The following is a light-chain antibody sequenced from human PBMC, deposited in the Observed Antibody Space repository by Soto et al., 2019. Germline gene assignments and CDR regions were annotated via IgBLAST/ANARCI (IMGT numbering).Light chain of an antibody. CDR2: SAS. J-gene: IGKJ5*01. V-gene: IGKV3-15*01. CDR1: QSVSSL. CDR3: QQYYDWPIT. Sequence: IVMTQSPSTRSVSPGERSTLSCKASQSVSSLLAWYQQKPGQAPRLLIYSASTRATGIPARFSGSGSGADFTLTISSLQSEDFAVYYCQQYYDWPITFGPGTRLEIK.